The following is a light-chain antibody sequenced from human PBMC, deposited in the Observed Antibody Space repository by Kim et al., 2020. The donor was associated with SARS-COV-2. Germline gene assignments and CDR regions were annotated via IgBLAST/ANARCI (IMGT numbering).Light chain of an antibody. CDR3: QSYDSSLSGRGYV. CDR2: GNT. Sequence: QSVLTQPPSVSGAPGQRVTISCTGSSSNIGAGYDVHWYQHLPGTAPKLLIYGNTNRPSGVPDRFSGSKSGTSASLAITGLQAEDEADYYCQSYDSSLSGRGYVFGTGTKVTVL. J-gene: IGLJ1*01. CDR1: SSNIGAGYD. V-gene: IGLV1-40*01.